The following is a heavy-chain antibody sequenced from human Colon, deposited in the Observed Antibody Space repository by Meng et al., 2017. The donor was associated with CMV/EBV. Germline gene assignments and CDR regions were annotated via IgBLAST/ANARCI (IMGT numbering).Heavy chain of an antibody. CDR3: ARDLWSGSSDYFDY. CDR1: GYTFTGFY. D-gene: IGHD3-3*01. CDR2: INPKSGDT. J-gene: IGHJ4*02. Sequence: VQRGQSGAEGKKPGASVKVSCKASGYTFTGFYIQWVRQAPGQGLEWMGWINPKSGDTIYEQKFRGRVTMTRDTSISTVYMDLNSLRSDDTAVYFCARDLWSGSSDYFDYWGQGTLVTVSS. V-gene: IGHV1-2*02.